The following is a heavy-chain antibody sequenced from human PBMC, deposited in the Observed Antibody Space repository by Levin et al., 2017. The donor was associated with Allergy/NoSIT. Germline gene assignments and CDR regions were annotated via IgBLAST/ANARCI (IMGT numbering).Heavy chain of an antibody. V-gene: IGHV1-69*13. CDR3: ARPRGGFYGSGSFDS. D-gene: IGHD3-10*01. Sequence: ASVKVSCKAFGGTLRNYPISWVRQAPGQGLEWMGGIIPAFASTNYAQKFQGRVTITADESTRTAYMELRSLRSEDTAGYFCARPRGGFYGSGSFDSWGQGTLVTVSS. CDR2: IIPAFAST. J-gene: IGHJ4*02. CDR1: GGTLRNYP.